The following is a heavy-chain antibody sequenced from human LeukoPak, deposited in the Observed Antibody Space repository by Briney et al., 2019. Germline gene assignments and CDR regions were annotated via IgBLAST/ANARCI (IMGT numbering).Heavy chain of an antibody. D-gene: IGHD3-9*01. CDR1: GGSISSSSYY. CDR2: IYYSGST. J-gene: IGHJ3*02. CDR3: ARRYYDILTGYSFFDI. Sequence: SETLSLTCTVSGGSISSSSYYWGWIRQPPGRGLEWIGSIYYSGSTYYNPSLKSRVTISVDTSKNQFSLKLSSVTAADTAVYYCARRYYDILTGYSFFDIWGQGTMVTVSS. V-gene: IGHV4-39*01.